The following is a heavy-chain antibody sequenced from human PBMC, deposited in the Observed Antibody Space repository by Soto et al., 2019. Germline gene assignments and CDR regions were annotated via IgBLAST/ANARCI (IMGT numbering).Heavy chain of an antibody. J-gene: IGHJ5*02. Sequence: PGESLKISCKGSGYSFTSYWIGWVRQMPGKGLEWMGIIYPGDSDTRYSPSFQGQVTISADKSISTAYLQWSSLKASDTAMYYCARLNGSGSYYQFNWFDPWGKGTLVTVAS. D-gene: IGHD3-10*01. CDR3: ARLNGSGSYYQFNWFDP. V-gene: IGHV5-51*01. CDR1: GYSFTSYW. CDR2: IYPGDSDT.